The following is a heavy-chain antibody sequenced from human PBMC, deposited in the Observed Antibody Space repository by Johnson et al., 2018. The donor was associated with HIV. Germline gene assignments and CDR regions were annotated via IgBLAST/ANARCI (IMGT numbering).Heavy chain of an antibody. CDR1: GFTFSIYD. D-gene: IGHD3-22*01. CDR3: ARGKGWLDAFDM. J-gene: IGHJ3*02. CDR2: IGVTSDT. Sequence: GQLVESGGGLVQPGGSLRLSCAASGFTFSIYDMHWVRQTTGKGLEWVSAIGVTSDTYYPGSVKGRFTISRDNAKKSLYLQMNSLRAGDTAVYYCARGKGWLDAFDMWGQGTMVTVSS. V-gene: IGHV3-13*01.